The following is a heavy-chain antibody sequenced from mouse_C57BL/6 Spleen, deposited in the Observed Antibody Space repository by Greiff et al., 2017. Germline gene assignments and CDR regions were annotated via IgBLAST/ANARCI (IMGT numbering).Heavy chain of an antibody. CDR3: ARDQGDGYYYFDD. D-gene: IGHD2-3*01. J-gene: IGHJ2*01. V-gene: IGHV1-69*01. Sequence: QVQLQQPGAELVMPGASVKLSCKASGYTFTSYWMHWVKQRPGQGLEWIGEIDPSDSYTNYNQKFKGKSTLTVDKSSSTAYMQLSSLTSEDSAVYYCARDQGDGYYYFDDWGQGTTLTVSS. CDR1: GYTFTSYW. CDR2: IDPSDSYT.